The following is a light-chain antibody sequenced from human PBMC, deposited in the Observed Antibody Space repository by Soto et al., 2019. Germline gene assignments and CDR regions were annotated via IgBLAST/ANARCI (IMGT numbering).Light chain of an antibody. J-gene: IGLJ2*01. V-gene: IGLV2-8*01. CDR3: SSYAGSNNLV. CDR2: EVS. Sequence: QSALTQPPSASGSPGQSVTISCTGTSSDVGGYKYVSWYQQHPGKAPKVVIYEVSERPSGVPDRFSGSKSGNTASLTVSGLQAEDEGDYYCSSYAGSNNLVFGGGTKVTVI. CDR1: SSDVGGYKY.